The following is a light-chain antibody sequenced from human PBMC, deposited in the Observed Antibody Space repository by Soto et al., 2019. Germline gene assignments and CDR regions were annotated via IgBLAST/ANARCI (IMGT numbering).Light chain of an antibody. CDR1: QSVSSSY. Sequence: EIVLTQSPAPLSLSPGERATLSGRASQSVSSSYLAWYQQKPGQAPRLLIYGASSRATGIPDRFSGSGSATDFTLTTSRLEPEDSAVYYCQQYGGSPSITFGQGTRLEIK. CDR2: GAS. CDR3: QQYGGSPSIT. J-gene: IGKJ5*01. V-gene: IGKV3-20*01.